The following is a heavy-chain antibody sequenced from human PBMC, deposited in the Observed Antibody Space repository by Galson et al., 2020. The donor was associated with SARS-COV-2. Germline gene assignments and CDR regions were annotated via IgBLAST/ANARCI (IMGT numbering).Heavy chain of an antibody. V-gene: IGHV3-30*18. D-gene: IGHD3-3*01. CDR1: TFSSYG. Sequence: TFSSYGMHWVRQAPGKGLEWVAVISYDGSNKYYADSVKGRFTISRDNSKNTLYLQMNSLRAEDTAVYYCAKDQGYYDFWSGYLAPPAHYYYYGMDVWGQGTTVTVSS. J-gene: IGHJ6*02. CDR2: ISYDGSNK. CDR3: AKDQGYYDFWSGYLAPPAHYYYYGMDV.